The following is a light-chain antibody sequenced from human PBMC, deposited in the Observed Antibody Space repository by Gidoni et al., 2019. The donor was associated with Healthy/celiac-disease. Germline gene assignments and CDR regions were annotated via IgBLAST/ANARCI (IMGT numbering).Light chain of an antibody. CDR1: QSISSW. CDR3: QQYKSYSWT. J-gene: IGKJ1*01. CDR2: KAA. Sequence: DIQMTQSPSTLSASVGVRVTITCRASQSISSWLAWYQQKPGKAHKILIYKAASLESGVPSRFSGSGSGTEFTLTISSLQPDDLATYYCQQYKSYSWTFGQGTKVEIK. V-gene: IGKV1-5*03.